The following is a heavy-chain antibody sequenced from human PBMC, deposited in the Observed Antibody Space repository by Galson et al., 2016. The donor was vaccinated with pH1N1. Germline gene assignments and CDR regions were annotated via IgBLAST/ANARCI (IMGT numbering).Heavy chain of an antibody. CDR2: IYPRDSDT. D-gene: IGHD3-22*01. J-gene: IGHJ4*02. CDR1: GYTFTDYW. CDR3: AEEDPSGFYSH. V-gene: IGHV5-51*01. Sequence: QSGAEVKKSGESLKISCEASGYTFTDYWIGWVRQTPGTGLEWIGIIYPRDSDTRYRPSFQGHVTFSADESISSAYLQWSSLKASDSDIYYCAEEDPSGFYSHWGQGTLVTVSS.